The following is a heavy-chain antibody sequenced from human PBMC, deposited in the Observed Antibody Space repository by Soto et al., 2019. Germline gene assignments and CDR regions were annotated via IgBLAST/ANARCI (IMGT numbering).Heavy chain of an antibody. CDR1: GGTFSSYA. D-gene: IGHD6-6*01. J-gene: IGHJ6*02. CDR2: IIPIFGTA. CDR3: ATPVETSMAAREDYYYYGMDV. Sequence: QVQLVQSGAEVKKPGSSVKVSCKASGGTFSSYAISWVRQAPGQGLEWMGGIIPIFGTANYAQKFQGRVTITADEATRTAYRELSSLRSEDTAVYYCATPVETSMAAREDYYYYGMDVWGQGTTVTVSS. V-gene: IGHV1-69*12.